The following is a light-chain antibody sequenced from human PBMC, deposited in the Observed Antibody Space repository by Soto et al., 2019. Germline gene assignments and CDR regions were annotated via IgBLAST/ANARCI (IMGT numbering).Light chain of an antibody. CDR1: SSDVAIYNY. J-gene: IGLJ6*01. CDR3: SSHTPVGTLQI. CDR2: AVS. Sequence: QSVLTQPASVSGSPGQSITISCTGTSSDVAIYNYVSWYQLHPGQAPKLMIYAVSVRTSGVSNRFSGSKSGNPASLTISGLHAEDEADYCCSSHTPVGTLQIFGRGTKVTVL. V-gene: IGLV2-14*01.